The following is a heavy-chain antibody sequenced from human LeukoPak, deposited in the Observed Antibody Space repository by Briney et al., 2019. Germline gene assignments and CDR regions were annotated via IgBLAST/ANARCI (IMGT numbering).Heavy chain of an antibody. V-gene: IGHV4-59*01. D-gene: IGHD6-13*01. Sequence: KASETLSLTCTVSGGSISSYYWSWIRQPPGKGLEWIGYIYYSGSTNYNPSLKSRVTISVDTSKNQFSLKLSSVTAADTAVYYCARSYSSSWHHYYYYMDVWGKGTTVTISS. CDR1: GGSISSYY. CDR2: IYYSGST. J-gene: IGHJ6*03. CDR3: ARSYSSSWHHYYYYMDV.